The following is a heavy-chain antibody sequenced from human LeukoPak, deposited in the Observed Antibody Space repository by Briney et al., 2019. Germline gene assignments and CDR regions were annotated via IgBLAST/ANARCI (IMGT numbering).Heavy chain of an antibody. D-gene: IGHD3-3*01. J-gene: IGHJ4*02. CDR3: ARGGIFGVVKKIKNYFDY. CDR1: GFTFNNYA. V-gene: IGHV3-30-3*01. CDR2: ISYHASNK. Sequence: GGSLRLSCAASGFTFNNYAVHWVRQAPGKGLEWVAVISYHASNKYYADSVKGRFTISRDNSKSTVYLQMNSLRAEDTAVYFCARGGIFGVVKKIKNYFDYWGQGTLVTVSS.